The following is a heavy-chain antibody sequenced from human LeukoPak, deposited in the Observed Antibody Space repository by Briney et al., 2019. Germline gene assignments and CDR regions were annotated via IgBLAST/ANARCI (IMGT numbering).Heavy chain of an antibody. CDR2: LSGGGDIT. Sequence: GSLRPSCAASGFTFSSYALSWVRQAPGKGLEWVSALSGGGDITYYADSVKGRFTISRDNSKNTLYLQVNSLRAEDTAIYYCAKDQLGAMLYFDYWGQGTLVTVSS. CDR3: AKDQLGAMLYFDY. CDR1: GFTFSSYA. V-gene: IGHV3-23*01. J-gene: IGHJ4*02. D-gene: IGHD3-16*01.